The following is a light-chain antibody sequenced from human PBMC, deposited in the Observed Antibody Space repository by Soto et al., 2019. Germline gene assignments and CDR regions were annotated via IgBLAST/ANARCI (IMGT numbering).Light chain of an antibody. Sequence: LTRAASGSRFPRRASSIPKNRTSSDVSGYNYVSWYQHHPGKAPKLMIYDVSNRPSGVSNRFSGSKSGNTASLIISGLQAEDEADYYCSSYTSSSTLSTYVFGTGTKVTVL. CDR2: DVS. CDR1: SSDVSGYNY. V-gene: IGLV2-14*03. CDR3: SSYTSSSTLSTYV. J-gene: IGLJ1*01.